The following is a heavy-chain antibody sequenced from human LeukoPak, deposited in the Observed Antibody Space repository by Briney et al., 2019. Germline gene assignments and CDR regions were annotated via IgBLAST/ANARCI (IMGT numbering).Heavy chain of an antibody. Sequence: SQTLSLTCAISGDSVSSNSAAWHWIRQSPSRGLEWLGRTYYRSKWYNDYAVKGRITINPDTSKNQFSLQLNSVTPEDTAVYYCARGSGWNNWFDPWGQGTLVTVSS. CDR2: TYYRSKWYN. V-gene: IGHV6-1*01. J-gene: IGHJ5*02. D-gene: IGHD6-19*01. CDR1: GDSVSSNSAA. CDR3: ARGSGWNNWFDP.